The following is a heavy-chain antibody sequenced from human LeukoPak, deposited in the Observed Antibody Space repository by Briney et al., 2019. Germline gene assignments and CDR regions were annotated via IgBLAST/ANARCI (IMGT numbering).Heavy chain of an antibody. CDR1: GITFSDYS. J-gene: IGHJ6*04. CDR3: AELGITMIGGV. Sequence: GGSLRLSCAASGITFSDYSMNWVRQAPGKGLEWVSSISSTGSYVYYADSVKGRFTISRDNAKNSLYLQMYSLRAEDTAVYYCAELGITMIGGVWGKGTTVTISS. CDR2: ISSTGSYV. V-gene: IGHV3-21*01. D-gene: IGHD3-10*02.